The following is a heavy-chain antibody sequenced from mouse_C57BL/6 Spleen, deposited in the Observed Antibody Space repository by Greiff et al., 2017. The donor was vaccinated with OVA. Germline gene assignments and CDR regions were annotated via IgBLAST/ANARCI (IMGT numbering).Heavy chain of an antibody. CDR2: INPGSGGT. Sequence: QVQLKQSGAELVRPGTSVTVSCKASGYAFTNYLIEWVKQRPGQGLEWIGVINPGSGGTNYNEKFKGKATLTADKSSSTAYMQLSSLTSEDSAVYFCARGRVYGNYGMDCWGQGTSVTVSS. CDR1: GYAFTNYL. CDR3: ARGRVYGNYGMDC. V-gene: IGHV1-54*01. J-gene: IGHJ4*01. D-gene: IGHD2-1*01.